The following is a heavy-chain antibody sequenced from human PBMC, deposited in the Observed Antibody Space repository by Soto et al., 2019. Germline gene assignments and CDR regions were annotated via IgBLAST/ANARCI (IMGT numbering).Heavy chain of an antibody. CDR3: ARLSGSYNDRYFDY. Sequence: SETLSLTCSVSGGSISNSRDYWGWIRQPPGKGLEWIGNVYYNGNTYYNPSLKSRLTISVDTSNNQFSLKVKSVTAADTAVYYCARLSGSYNDRYFDYWGQGTLVTVS. D-gene: IGHD1-26*01. J-gene: IGHJ4*02. CDR1: GGSISNSRDY. V-gene: IGHV4-39*01. CDR2: VYYNGNT.